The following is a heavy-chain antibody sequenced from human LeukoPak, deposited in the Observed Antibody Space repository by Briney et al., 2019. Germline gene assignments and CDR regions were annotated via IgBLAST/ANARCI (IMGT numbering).Heavy chain of an antibody. D-gene: IGHD3-10*01. V-gene: IGHV4-34*01. CDR1: GGSFSGYY. CDR2: INHSGST. CDR3: ARAVDLWFGGNFDY. Sequence: SETLSLTCAVYGGSFSGYYWSWIRQPPGKGLEWIGEINHSGSTNYNPSLKSRVTISVDTSKNQFSLKLSSVTAADTAVYYCARAVDLWFGGNFDYWGQGTLVTVSS. J-gene: IGHJ4*02.